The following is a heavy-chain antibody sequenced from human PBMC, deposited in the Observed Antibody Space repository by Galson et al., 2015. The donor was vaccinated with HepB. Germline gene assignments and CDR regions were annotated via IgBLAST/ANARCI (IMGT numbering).Heavy chain of an antibody. CDR2: INPNSGGT. CDR1: GYTFTGYY. D-gene: IGHD3-3*01. J-gene: IGHJ4*02. Sequence: SVKVSCKASGYTFTGYYMHWVRQAPGQGLEWMGWINPNSGGTNYAQKFQGRVTMTRDTSISTAYMELSRLRSDDTAVYYCARGSAYYDFWSGYYPPLFDYWGQGTLVTVSS. V-gene: IGHV1-2*02. CDR3: ARGSAYYDFWSGYYPPLFDY.